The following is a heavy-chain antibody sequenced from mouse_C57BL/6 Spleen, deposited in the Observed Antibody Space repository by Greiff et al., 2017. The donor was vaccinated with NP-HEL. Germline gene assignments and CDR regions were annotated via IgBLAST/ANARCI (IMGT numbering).Heavy chain of an antibody. D-gene: IGHD1-1*02. CDR3: ARGGSNHYAMGY. Sequence: QVQLQQSGAELVRPGPSVKMSCKASGYTFTNYWIGWAKQRPGHGLEWIGDIYPGGGYTNYNEKFKGKATLTADKSSSTAYMQFSSLTSEDSAIYYCARGGSNHYAMGYWGQGTSVTVSS. CDR2: IYPGGGYT. CDR1: GYTFTNYW. J-gene: IGHJ4*01. V-gene: IGHV1-63*01.